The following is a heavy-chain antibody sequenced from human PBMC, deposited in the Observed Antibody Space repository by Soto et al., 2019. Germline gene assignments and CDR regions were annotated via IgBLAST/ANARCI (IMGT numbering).Heavy chain of an antibody. V-gene: IGHV1-2*02. D-gene: IGHD3-10*02. J-gene: IGHJ6*02. CDR3: ARNMDYYYGRGSGNGHGV. Sequence: QVQLVQSGAEVKEPGDSVRVSCEALGNTFTAYNIPGVRRAPGQGLEWMGWINPKFGDTTYAQDFQGRVSMTRDMSISTVYMELSRLTSDDTAIYYCARNMDYYYGRGSGNGHGVWGQGTTVTVFS. CDR2: INPKFGDT. CDR1: GNTFTAYN.